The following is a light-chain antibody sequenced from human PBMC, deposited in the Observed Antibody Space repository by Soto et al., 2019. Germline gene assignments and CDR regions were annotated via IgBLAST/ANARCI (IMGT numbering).Light chain of an antibody. CDR2: WAS. J-gene: IGKJ4*01. CDR3: QQYYSPPLT. CDR1: QNVLYSSNNKNQ. V-gene: IGKV4-1*01. Sequence: DIVMTQSPDSLAVSLGERATINCKSSQNVLYSSNNKNQLAWYQQKPGQPPKLLIYWASTRESGVPDRFSGSGSGTDFILTISSLQAEDVAVYYCQQYYSPPLTLGGGTKVDIK.